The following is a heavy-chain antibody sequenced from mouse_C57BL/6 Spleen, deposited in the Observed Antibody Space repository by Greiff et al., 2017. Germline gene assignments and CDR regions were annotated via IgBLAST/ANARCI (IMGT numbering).Heavy chain of an antibody. V-gene: IGHV5-4*03. J-gene: IGHJ3*01. Sequence: EVKLVESGGGLVKPGGSLKLSCAASVFTFRSYAMSWVRQTPEKRLEWVATISDGGSYPYYPANVKGRFTISRDNAKNNLDLQMSHLKSEDTAMYYCARGELGLWFAYWGQGTLVTVSA. D-gene: IGHD4-1*01. CDR2: ISDGGSYP. CDR3: ARGELGLWFAY. CDR1: VFTFRSYA.